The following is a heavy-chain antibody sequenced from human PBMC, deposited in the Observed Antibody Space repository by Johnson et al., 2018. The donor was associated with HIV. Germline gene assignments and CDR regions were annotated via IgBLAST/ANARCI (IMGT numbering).Heavy chain of an antibody. CDR2: IYSGGST. CDR3: ARGSYDFWSGYYTGHDAFDI. CDR1: GFTVSSNY. V-gene: IGHV3-66*03. Sequence: VQLVESGGGLIQPGGSLRLSCAASGFTVSSNYMSWVRQAPGKGLEWVSVIYSGGSTYYADSVKGRFTISRDNSKNTLYLQMNSLRAEDTAVYYCARGSYDFWSGYYTGHDAFDIWGQGTMVTVSS. J-gene: IGHJ3*02. D-gene: IGHD3-3*01.